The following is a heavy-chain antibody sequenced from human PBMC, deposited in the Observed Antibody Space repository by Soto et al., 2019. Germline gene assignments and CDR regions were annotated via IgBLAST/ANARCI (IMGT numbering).Heavy chain of an antibody. D-gene: IGHD2-2*01. Sequence: LRLCCGASVFRLSRFAMSWSRQAPGKGPEWVTLISGNDGSTYYADSVKGRFTISRDNSRNTLYLQMNSLRAEDTAVYYCAKDRLVVQAAIAPEFQQSGQGTVVTVSS. CDR2: ISGNDGST. V-gene: IGHV3-23*01. CDR1: VFRLSRFA. CDR3: AKDRLVVQAAIAPEFQQ. J-gene: IGHJ1*01.